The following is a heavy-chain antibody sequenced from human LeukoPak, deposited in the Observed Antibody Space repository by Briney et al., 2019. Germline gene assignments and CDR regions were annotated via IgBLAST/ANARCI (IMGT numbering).Heavy chain of an antibody. CDR2: IYHSGNT. J-gene: IGHJ4*02. V-gene: IGHV4-4*02. CDR1: GGSISSGNW. D-gene: IGHD2-21*02. Sequence: PSGTLSLTSAVSGGSISSGNWWSWIRQPPGKGLEWIGEIYHSGNTVYNPPLKSRVTISVDNSKNQFSLTLASVTAADTAIYYCARNGDSSSVVDWGQGTLVTVSS. CDR3: ARNGDSSSVVD.